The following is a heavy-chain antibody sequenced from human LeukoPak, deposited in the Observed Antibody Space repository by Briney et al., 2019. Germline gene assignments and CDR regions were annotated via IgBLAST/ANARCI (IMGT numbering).Heavy chain of an antibody. V-gene: IGHV1-69*13. CDR2: IIPIFGTA. CDR1: GGTFTSYA. D-gene: IGHD3-10*01. Sequence: GALVKVSCKSSGGTFTSYAISWVRQAPGQGLEWLGGIIPIFGTANYAQKFQGRLTITADESTSTAYMELSSLRSEDTAVYYCARGYYGAGMDSFDYWGQGTLVTVSS. CDR3: ARGYYGAGMDSFDY. J-gene: IGHJ4*02.